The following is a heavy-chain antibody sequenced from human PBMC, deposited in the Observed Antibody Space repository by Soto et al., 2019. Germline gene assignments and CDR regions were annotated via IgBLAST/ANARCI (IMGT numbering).Heavy chain of an antibody. CDR2: INPNSGGT. D-gene: IGHD3-10*01. Sequence: ASVKVSCKASGYTFTGYYMHWVRQAPGQGLEWMGWINPNSGGTNYAQKFQGRVTMTRDTSISTAYMELSRLRSDDTAVYYCATYGSGSGYAFDIWGQGTMVTVPS. CDR1: GYTFTGYY. J-gene: IGHJ3*02. CDR3: ATYGSGSGYAFDI. V-gene: IGHV1-2*02.